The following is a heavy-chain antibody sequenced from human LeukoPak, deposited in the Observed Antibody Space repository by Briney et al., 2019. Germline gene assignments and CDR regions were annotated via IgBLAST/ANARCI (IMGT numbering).Heavy chain of an antibody. D-gene: IGHD3-10*01. CDR3: AKDQGLWFEVGWFDP. V-gene: IGHV3-23*01. CDR1: GFTFSSYA. Sequence: GGSLRLSCAASGFTFSSYAMSWVRQAPGKGLEWVSAISGSGGSAYYADSVKGRFTISRDNSKNTLYLQMNSLRAEDTAVYYCAKDQGLWFEVGWFDPWGQGTLVTVSS. J-gene: IGHJ5*02. CDR2: ISGSGGSA.